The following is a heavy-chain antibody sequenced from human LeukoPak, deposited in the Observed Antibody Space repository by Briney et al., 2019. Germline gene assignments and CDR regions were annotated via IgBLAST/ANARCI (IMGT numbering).Heavy chain of an antibody. CDR3: ARDYYGSGSSFDY. CDR1: GFTFSSYG. D-gene: IGHD3-10*01. CDR2: IWYDGSNK. Sequence: GGSLRLSCAASGFTFSSYGMHWVRQAPGKGLEWVAVIWYDGSNKYYADSVKGRFTISRDNSKNTLYPQMNSLRAEDTAVYYCARDYYGSGSSFDYWGQGTLVTVSS. V-gene: IGHV3-33*01. J-gene: IGHJ4*02.